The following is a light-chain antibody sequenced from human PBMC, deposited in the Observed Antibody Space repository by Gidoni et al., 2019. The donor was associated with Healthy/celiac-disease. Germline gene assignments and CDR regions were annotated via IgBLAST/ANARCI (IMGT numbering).Light chain of an antibody. V-gene: IGLV3-25*03. Sequence: SSELTQPPSVSVSPGQTARITCSGDALQKQYAYWYQQKPGQAPVLVIYKDSERPSGIPERFSGSSSGTTVTLTISGGQAEDEADYYCQSADSSGTYPVVFGGGTKLTVL. CDR2: KDS. CDR3: QSADSSGTYPVV. J-gene: IGLJ2*01. CDR1: ALQKQY.